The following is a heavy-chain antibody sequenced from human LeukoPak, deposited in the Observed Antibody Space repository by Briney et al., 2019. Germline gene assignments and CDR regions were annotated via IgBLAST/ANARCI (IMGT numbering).Heavy chain of an antibody. D-gene: IGHD6-13*01. CDR2: ISYDGSNK. J-gene: IGHJ6*03. Sequence: GGSLGLSCAASGFTFSSYAMHWVRQAPGKGLEWVAVISYDGSNKYYADSVKGRFTISRDNSKNTLYLQMNSLRAEDTAVYYCAREVMSQQLGTYYYYMDVWGKGTTVTVSS. V-gene: IGHV3-30-3*01. CDR1: GFTFSSYA. CDR3: AREVMSQQLGTYYYYMDV.